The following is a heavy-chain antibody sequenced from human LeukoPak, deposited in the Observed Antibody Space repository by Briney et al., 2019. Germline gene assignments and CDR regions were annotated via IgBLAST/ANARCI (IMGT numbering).Heavy chain of an antibody. CDR3: VIGRGWQPDY. CDR2: VHYSGNT. CDR1: GGSISGYY. Sequence: SETLSLTCAVSGGSISGYYHNWVRQSPGRGLEWIGLVHYSGNTNYNPSLKSRVSISTDTSKNQFSLELTSVTAADTAVYYCVIGRGWQPDYWGQGIPVTVSS. D-gene: IGHD3-10*01. J-gene: IGHJ4*02. V-gene: IGHV4-59*03.